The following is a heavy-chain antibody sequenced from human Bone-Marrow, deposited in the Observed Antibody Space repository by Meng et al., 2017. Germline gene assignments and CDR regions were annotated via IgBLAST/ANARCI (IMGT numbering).Heavy chain of an antibody. CDR2: IIPILGIA. Sequence: SVKVSCKASGGTFSSYTISWVRQAPGQGLEWMGRIIPILGIANYAQKFQGRVTMTRNTSISTAYMELSSLRSEDTAVYYCARGPRYKRGYYYGMDVWGQGTTVTVSS. CDR3: ARGPRYKRGYYYGMDV. V-gene: IGHV1-69*02. J-gene: IGHJ6*02. D-gene: IGHD5-18*01. CDR1: GGTFSSYT.